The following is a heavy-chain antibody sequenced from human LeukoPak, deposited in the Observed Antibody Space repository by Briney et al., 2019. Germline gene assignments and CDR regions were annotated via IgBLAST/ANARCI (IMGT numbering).Heavy chain of an antibody. D-gene: IGHD3-16*02. CDR2: ITSSGSTT. Sequence: GGSLRLSCAASGFTFSSSEMNWVRQAPGKGLEWVSYITSSGSTTYYADSVKGRFTISRDNAKNSLYLQMNSLRAEDTAVYYCARGRTWGFYDYVWGSYRDSPDAFDIWGQGTMVTVSS. CDR3: ARGRTWGFYDYVWGSYRDSPDAFDI. V-gene: IGHV3-48*03. J-gene: IGHJ3*02. CDR1: GFTFSSSE.